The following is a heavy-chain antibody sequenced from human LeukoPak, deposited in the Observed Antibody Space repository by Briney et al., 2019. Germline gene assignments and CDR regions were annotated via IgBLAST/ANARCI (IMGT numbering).Heavy chain of an antibody. J-gene: IGHJ5*02. Sequence: SQTLSLTCTVSGGSISSGGYYWSWIRQHPGKGLEWIGYIYYSGSTYYNPSLKSRVTISVDTSKNQFSLKLSSVTAADTAVYCARDNPWNWFDPWGQGTLVTVSS. V-gene: IGHV4-31*03. CDR1: GGSISSGGYY. CDR2: IYYSGST. CDR3: ARDNPWNWFDP.